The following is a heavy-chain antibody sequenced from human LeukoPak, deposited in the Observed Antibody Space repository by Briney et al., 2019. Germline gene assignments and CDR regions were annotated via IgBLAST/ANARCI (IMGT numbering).Heavy chain of an antibody. V-gene: IGHV4-38-2*01. D-gene: IGHD2-2*01. CDR2: IYLSGST. CDR1: GYSISSGYY. Sequence: SETLSLTCAVSGYSISSGYYWGWIRQPPGKGLEWIGSIYLSGSTYYNPSLKSRVTISVDTSKNQFSLKLSSVTAADTAVYYCARVHCSSTSCSREDYYYYMDVWGKGTTVTVSS. J-gene: IGHJ6*03. CDR3: ARVHCSSTSCSREDYYYYMDV.